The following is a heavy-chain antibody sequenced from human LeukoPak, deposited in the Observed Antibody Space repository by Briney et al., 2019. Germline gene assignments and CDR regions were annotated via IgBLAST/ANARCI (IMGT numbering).Heavy chain of an antibody. V-gene: IGHV3-21*01. CDR2: ISSSSSYI. J-gene: IGHJ3*02. D-gene: IGHD6-19*01. CDR1: GFTFSNFA. Sequence: PGGSLRLSCAASGFTFSNFAMTWVRQAPRKGLEWVSSISSSSSYIYYADSVKGRFTISRDNAKNSLYLQMNSLRAEDTAVYYCARGSIAVVHAFDIWGQGTMVTVSS. CDR3: ARGSIAVVHAFDI.